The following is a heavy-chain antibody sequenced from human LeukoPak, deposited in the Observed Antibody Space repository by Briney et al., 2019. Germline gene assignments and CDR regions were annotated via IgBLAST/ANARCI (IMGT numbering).Heavy chain of an antibody. CDR2: VDPEDGET. D-gene: IGHD1-26*01. J-gene: IGHJ3*02. Sequence: ASVKVSCKVSGYTFTDYYMHWVQQAPGKGLEWMGLVDPEDGETIYAEKFQGRVTITADTSTDTAYMELSSLRSEDTAVYYCATVPTEWELLLENDAFDIWGQGTMATVSS. CDR3: ATVPTEWELLLENDAFDI. V-gene: IGHV1-69-2*01. CDR1: GYTFTDYY.